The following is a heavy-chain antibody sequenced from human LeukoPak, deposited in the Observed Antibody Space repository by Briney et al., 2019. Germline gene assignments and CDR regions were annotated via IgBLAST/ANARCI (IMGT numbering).Heavy chain of an antibody. CDR1: GFAFSGYS. V-gene: IGHV3-48*01. Sequence: GGSLKVSCAASGFAFSGYSMNWVRQAPGKGLEWVSYISSSSNTIYDADSVKGRFTISRDNAKNSLYLQINSLRAEDTAVYYCARALGGAFDIWGQGTMVTVSS. D-gene: IGHD3-16*01. CDR2: ISSSSNTI. CDR3: ARALGGAFDI. J-gene: IGHJ3*02.